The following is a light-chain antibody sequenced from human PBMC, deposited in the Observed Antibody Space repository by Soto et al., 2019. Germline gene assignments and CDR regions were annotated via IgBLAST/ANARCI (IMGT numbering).Light chain of an antibody. CDR2: KTS. CDR1: QSISSW. Sequence: DIQLTQSPSTLSASVGDRVTITCRASQSISSWLAWYQQKPGKAPNLLIYKTSNLESGVPSRFSGSGSRTEFTLTISSLQPDEFATYYCQYYNDSCWTFGQGTKVEIK. V-gene: IGKV1-5*03. J-gene: IGKJ1*01. CDR3: QYYNDSCWT.